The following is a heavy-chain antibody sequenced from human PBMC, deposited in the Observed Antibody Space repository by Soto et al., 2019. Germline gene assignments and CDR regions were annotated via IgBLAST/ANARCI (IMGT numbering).Heavy chain of an antibody. CDR3: AKRYDRRAYYYFVDY. J-gene: IGHJ4*02. V-gene: IGHV3-30*18. D-gene: IGHD3-22*01. CDR2: ISYDGSNK. CDR1: GFTFSSYG. Sequence: GGSLRLSCAASGFTFSSYGMHWVRQAPGKGLEWVAVISYDGSNKYYADSVKGRFTISRDNSKNTLYLQMNSLRAEDTAVYYCAKRYDRRAYYYFVDYWGQGT.